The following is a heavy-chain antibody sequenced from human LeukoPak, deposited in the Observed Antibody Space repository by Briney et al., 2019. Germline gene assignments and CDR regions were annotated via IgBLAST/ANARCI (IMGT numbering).Heavy chain of an antibody. Sequence: PGGSLRLSCAAPGFTFSSYAMSWVRQAPGKGLEWVSAISGSGGSTYYADSVKGRFTISRDNSKNTLYLQMNSLRAEDTAVYYRAKDLLWFGELFGPNYFDYWGQGTLVTVSS. J-gene: IGHJ4*02. D-gene: IGHD3-10*01. CDR3: AKDLLWFGELFGPNYFDY. CDR1: GFTFSSYA. V-gene: IGHV3-23*01. CDR2: ISGSGGST.